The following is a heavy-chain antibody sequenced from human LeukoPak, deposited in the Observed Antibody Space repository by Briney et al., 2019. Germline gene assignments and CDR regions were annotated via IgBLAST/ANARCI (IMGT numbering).Heavy chain of an antibody. CDR3: AREGYAYGKNWFDP. D-gene: IGHD5-18*01. Sequence: SETLSLTCTVSGGSISSGGYYWSWIRQPPGKGLEWIGYIYHSGSTYYNPSLKSRVTISVDGSKNKFSLKLSSVTAADTAVYYCAREGYAYGKNWFDPWGQGTLVTVSS. J-gene: IGHJ5*02. CDR1: GGSISSGGYY. CDR2: IYHSGST. V-gene: IGHV4-30-2*01.